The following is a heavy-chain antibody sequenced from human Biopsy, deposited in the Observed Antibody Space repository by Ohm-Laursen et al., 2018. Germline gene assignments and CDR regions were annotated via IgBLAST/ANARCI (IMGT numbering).Heavy chain of an antibody. CDR2: INHRGFT. CDR3: ARGDYFDSNGYFWFDP. Sequence: TLSLTCAVYGGSLSGYYWNWIRQSPGKGLEWIGEINHRGFTSNNPSLKSRVTISVDTSKNQFSLKLGSVTAADTAVYYCARGDYFDSNGYFWFDPWGQGTLVTVSS. V-gene: IGHV4-34*01. J-gene: IGHJ5*02. D-gene: IGHD3-22*01. CDR1: GGSLSGYY.